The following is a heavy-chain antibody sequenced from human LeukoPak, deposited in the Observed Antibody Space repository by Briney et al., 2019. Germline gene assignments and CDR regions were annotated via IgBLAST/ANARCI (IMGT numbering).Heavy chain of an antibody. V-gene: IGHV5-51*01. CDR3: ARRRRPDYYDSSGYLDY. J-gene: IGHJ4*02. CDR2: IYPGDSDT. CDR1: GYSFTSYW. D-gene: IGHD3-22*01. Sequence: GESLKISCKGSGYSFTSYWIGWVRQMPGKGLEWMGIIYPGDSDTRYSPSFQGQVTISAGKSITTAYLQWSSLKASDTAMYYCARRRRPDYYDSSGYLDYWGQGTLVTVSS.